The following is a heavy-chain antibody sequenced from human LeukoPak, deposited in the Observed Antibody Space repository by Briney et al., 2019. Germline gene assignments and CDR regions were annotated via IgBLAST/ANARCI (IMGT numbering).Heavy chain of an antibody. V-gene: IGHV3-53*01. D-gene: IGHD3-22*01. Sequence: GGSLRLSCAASGFTVSSNYMSWVRQAPGKGLEWVSVIYSGGTTYYADSVKGRFTISRDNSQNTLYLQMNSLRPEDTAVYYCARLLYYYDSSIYQRYFDYWGQGTLVTVSS. CDR3: ARLLYYYDSSIYQRYFDY. CDR2: IYSGGTT. J-gene: IGHJ4*02. CDR1: GFTVSSNY.